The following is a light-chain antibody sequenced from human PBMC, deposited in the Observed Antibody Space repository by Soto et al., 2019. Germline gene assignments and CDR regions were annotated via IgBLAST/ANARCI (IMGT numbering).Light chain of an antibody. V-gene: IGLV2-8*01. CDR2: EVS. CDR1: SSDVGGYNY. CDR3: SSYGGSNNVV. J-gene: IGLJ2*01. Sequence: QSVLTQPPSASGSPGQSVTISCTGSSSDVGGYNYVSWYQQHPGKAPKLMIYEVSNRPSGVPDRLSGSKSGNTASLTVSGLQAEDEADYYCSSYGGSNNVVFGGGTKVTVL.